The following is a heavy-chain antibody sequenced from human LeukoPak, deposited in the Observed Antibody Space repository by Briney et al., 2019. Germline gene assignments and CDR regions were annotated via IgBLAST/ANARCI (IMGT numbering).Heavy chain of an antibody. J-gene: IGHJ6*03. CDR1: GFTFSSYA. D-gene: IGHD3-3*01. CDR3: AKDGWSGYYKGGYYYYMDV. V-gene: IGHV3-23*01. CDR2: ISGSGGST. Sequence: GGSLRLSCAASGFTFSSYAMSWVRQAPGKGLEWVSAISGSGGSTYYADSVKGRFTISRDNSKNTLYLQMNSLRAEDTAVYYCAKDGWSGYYKGGYYYYMDVWGKGTTVTVSS.